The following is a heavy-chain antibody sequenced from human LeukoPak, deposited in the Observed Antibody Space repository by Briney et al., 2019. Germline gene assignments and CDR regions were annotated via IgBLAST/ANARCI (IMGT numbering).Heavy chain of an antibody. D-gene: IGHD5-18*01. Sequence: ASETLSLTCTVSGGSISSSSNYWGWIRQPPGKGLEWIGSMYYSGSTYYNPSLKSRVTISVDTSKNQFSLKLSSVTAADTAVYYCARQVDTSTNVYDYWGQGILVTVSS. CDR1: GGSISSSSNY. V-gene: IGHV4-39*01. CDR2: MYYSGST. J-gene: IGHJ4*02. CDR3: ARQVDTSTNVYDY.